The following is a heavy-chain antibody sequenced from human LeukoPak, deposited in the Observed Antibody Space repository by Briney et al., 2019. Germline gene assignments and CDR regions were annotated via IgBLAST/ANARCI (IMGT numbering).Heavy chain of an antibody. CDR3: AAVDSSSSAYQLDY. CDR1: GFTFTSSA. V-gene: IGHV1-58*02. D-gene: IGHD6-6*01. CDR2: IVVGSGNT. J-gene: IGHJ4*02. Sequence: GASVKVSCKASGFTFTSSAMQWVRQARGQRLEWIGWIVVGSGNTNYAQKLQERVTITRDMSTSTAYMELSSLRSEDTAMYYCAAVDSSSSAYQLDYWGQGTLVTVSS.